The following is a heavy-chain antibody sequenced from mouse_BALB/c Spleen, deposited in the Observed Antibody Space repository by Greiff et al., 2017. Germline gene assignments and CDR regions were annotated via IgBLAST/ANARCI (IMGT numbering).Heavy chain of an antibody. CDR2: IDPENGDT. CDR3: NAYADSSGYVDYAMDY. CDR1: GFNIKDYY. D-gene: IGHD3-2*01. V-gene: IGHV14-4*02. Sequence: EVQLQQSGAELVRSGASVKLSCTASGFNIKDYYMHWVKQRPEQGLEWIGWIDPENGDTEYAPKFQGKATMTADTSSNTAYLQLSSLTSEDTAVYYCNAYADSSGYVDYAMDYWGQGTSVTVSS. J-gene: IGHJ4*01.